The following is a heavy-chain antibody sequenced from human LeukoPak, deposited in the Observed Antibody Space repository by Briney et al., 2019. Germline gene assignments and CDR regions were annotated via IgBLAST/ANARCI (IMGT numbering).Heavy chain of an antibody. Sequence: GESLKISCKGSGYSFTSYWISWVRQMPGKGLEWMGRIDPSDSYTNYSPSFQGHVTISADKSISTAYLQWSSLKASDTAMYYCARHPRNGYSYGKPFDYWGQGTLVTVSS. CDR1: GYSFTSYW. V-gene: IGHV5-10-1*01. CDR2: IDPSDSYT. J-gene: IGHJ4*02. D-gene: IGHD5-18*01. CDR3: ARHPRNGYSYGKPFDY.